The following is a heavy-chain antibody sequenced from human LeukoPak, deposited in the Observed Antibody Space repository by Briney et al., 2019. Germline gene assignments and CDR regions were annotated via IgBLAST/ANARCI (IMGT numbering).Heavy chain of an antibody. CDR3: GREVVGASSGDY. J-gene: IGHJ4*02. CDR1: GFTFSSHS. V-gene: IGHV3-21*01. D-gene: IGHD6-19*01. CDR2: ISRSSSYI. Sequence: PGGSLRLSCAASGFTFSSHSMNWVRQAPGKGLEWVSSISRSSSYIYYADSVKGRFTISRDNAKNSLYLQMNSLRAEDTAVYYCGREVVGASSGDYWGQGPLVTVSS.